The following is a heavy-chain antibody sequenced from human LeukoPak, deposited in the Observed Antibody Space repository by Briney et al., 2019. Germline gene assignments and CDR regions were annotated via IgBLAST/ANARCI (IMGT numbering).Heavy chain of an antibody. Sequence: GGSLRLTCTASGFTFSSYEMNWVRQAPGKGLEWVSYISSSGSTIHYADSVKGRLTISRDNAKNSLYLQMNSLRAEDTAVYYCVRAVGLQYFHHWGQGTLVTVSS. CDR1: GFTFSSYE. V-gene: IGHV3-48*03. CDR3: VRAVGLQYFHH. CDR2: ISSSGSTI. D-gene: IGHD4-11*01. J-gene: IGHJ1*01.